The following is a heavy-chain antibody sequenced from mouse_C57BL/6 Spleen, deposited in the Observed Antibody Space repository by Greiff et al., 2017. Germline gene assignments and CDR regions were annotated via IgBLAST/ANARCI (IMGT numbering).Heavy chain of an antibody. J-gene: IGHJ1*03. D-gene: IGHD1-1*01. V-gene: IGHV5-17*01. CDR2: ISSGSSTF. CDR3: ERRTHYYGSSPYWYFDV. Sequence: EVQGVESGGGLVKPGGSLKLSCAASGFTFSDYGMHWVRQAPEKGLEWVAYISSGSSTFYYSDTVKGRFTISSDNAEDTLFLQITSPRSEATAMYYCERRTHYYGSSPYWYFDVGGTGTTVTVSS. CDR1: GFTFSDYG.